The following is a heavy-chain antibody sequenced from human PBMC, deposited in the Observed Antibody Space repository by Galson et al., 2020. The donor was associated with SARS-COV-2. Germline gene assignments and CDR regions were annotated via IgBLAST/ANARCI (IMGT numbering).Heavy chain of an antibody. J-gene: IGHJ3*02. CDR2: ISHDGSTR. Sequence: GGSLRLSCAASGFTFSSYAMHWGRQAPGKGLQWVAVISHDGSTRYYADSVKGRFTISRDNSKNTLFLQMNSLRPDDTALYYCARARSGSYREAFDIWGQGTMVTVSS. D-gene: IGHD1-26*01. CDR3: ARARSGSYREAFDI. CDR1: GFTFSSYA. V-gene: IGHV3-30*04.